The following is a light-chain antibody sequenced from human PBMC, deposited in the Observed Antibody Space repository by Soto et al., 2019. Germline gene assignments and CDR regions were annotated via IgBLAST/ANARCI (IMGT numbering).Light chain of an antibody. CDR3: QQYNNWPRT. Sequence: EIGMTQSPATLSVAPGETATLSCRACQRVGINLAWYQQKPGQAPRLLIYSASTRATGIPARFSGSGSGTEFTLTISSLQSEDFAVYYCQQYNNWPRTFGQGTKVDIK. CDR2: SAS. V-gene: IGKV3-15*01. CDR1: QRVGIN. J-gene: IGKJ1*01.